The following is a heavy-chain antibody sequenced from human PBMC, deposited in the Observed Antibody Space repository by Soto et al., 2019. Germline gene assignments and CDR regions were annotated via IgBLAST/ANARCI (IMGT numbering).Heavy chain of an antibody. CDR1: GYTFTSYG. D-gene: IGHD2-2*01. J-gene: IGHJ5*02. Sequence: ASVKVSCKPSGYTFTSYGISWVRQAPGQGLEWMGWISSYNGNTNYAQKVQGRVTLTTDTSTSTTYMELRSLRSDDTAVYYCARGPRYSSTSTWCSGVTGFDPWGQGTPVHVYS. CDR2: ISSYNGNT. V-gene: IGHV1-18*04. CDR3: ARGPRYSSTSTWCSGVTGFDP.